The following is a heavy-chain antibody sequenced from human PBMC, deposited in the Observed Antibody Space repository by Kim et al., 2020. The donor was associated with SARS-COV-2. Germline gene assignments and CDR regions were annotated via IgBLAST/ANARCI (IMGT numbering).Heavy chain of an antibody. J-gene: IGHJ6*02. CDR2: SYT. V-gene: IGHV5-10-1*01. Sequence: SYTNYSPSFQGHVTISADKSISTAYLQWSSLKASDTAMYYCARSDNGMDVWGQGTTVTVSS. CDR3: ARSDNGMDV. D-gene: IGHD3-22*01.